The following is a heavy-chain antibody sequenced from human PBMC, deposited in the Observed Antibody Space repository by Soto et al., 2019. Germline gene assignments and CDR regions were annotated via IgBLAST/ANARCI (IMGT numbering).Heavy chain of an antibody. V-gene: IGHV4-59*01. J-gene: IGHJ4*02. Sequence: QVQLQESGPGLVKPSETLSLTCTVSGGAISSYYWSWIRQPPGKGLEWIGYIYYSGSTNYSPSFKSRVTISLDTSKNQCSLKLSSVTAADTAVYYCARASSVAGPEFDHWGQGTLLTVSS. D-gene: IGHD6-19*01. CDR3: ARASSVAGPEFDH. CDR1: GGAISSYY. CDR2: IYYSGST.